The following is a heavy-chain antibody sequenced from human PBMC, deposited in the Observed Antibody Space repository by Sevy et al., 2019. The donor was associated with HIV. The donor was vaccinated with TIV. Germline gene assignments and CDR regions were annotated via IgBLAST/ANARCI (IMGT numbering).Heavy chain of an antibody. CDR3: ARQGGVVDYGMDV. CDR1: GGSIRPYD. Sequence: SETLSLTCTVSGGSIRPYDWSWIRQPPGKGREWVDYFYYTGSTNYNPALEGRATISVDAFKNQFFLKLTSVTAADTAVYYCARQGGVVDYGMDVWGQGTTVTVSS. J-gene: IGHJ6*02. V-gene: IGHV4-59*01. D-gene: IGHD3-3*01. CDR2: FYYTGST.